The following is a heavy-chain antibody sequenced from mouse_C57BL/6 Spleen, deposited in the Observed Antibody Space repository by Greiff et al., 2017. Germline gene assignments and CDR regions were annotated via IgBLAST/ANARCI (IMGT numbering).Heavy chain of an antibody. V-gene: IGHV1-66*01. CDR1: GYSFTSDY. Sequence: QVQLQQSGPELVKPGASVKISCKASGYSFTSDYIHWVKQRPGQGLEWIGWIYPGSGNTKYNEKFKGKATLTADTSSSTAYMQLSSLTSEDSAVYYCARVYDYPHYYAMDYWGQGTSVTVSS. CDR2: IYPGSGNT. D-gene: IGHD2-4*01. CDR3: ARVYDYPHYYAMDY. J-gene: IGHJ4*01.